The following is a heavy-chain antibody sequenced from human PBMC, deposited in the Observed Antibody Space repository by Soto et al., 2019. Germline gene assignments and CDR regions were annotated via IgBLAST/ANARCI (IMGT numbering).Heavy chain of an antibody. V-gene: IGHV1-8*01. D-gene: IGHD3-3*01. J-gene: IGHJ3*02. CDR2: MNPNSGNT. CDR1: GYTFTSYD. CDR3: ARAFPITIFGVVITGAFDI. Sequence: ASVKVSCKASGYTFTSYDINWVRQATGQGLGWMGWMNPNSGNTGYAQKFQGRVTMTRNTSISTAYMELSSLRSEDTAVYYCARAFPITIFGVVITGAFDIWGQGTMVTVSS.